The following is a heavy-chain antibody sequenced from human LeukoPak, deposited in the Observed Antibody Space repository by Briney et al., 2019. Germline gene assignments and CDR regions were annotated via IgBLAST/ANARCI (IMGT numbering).Heavy chain of an antibody. J-gene: IGHJ4*02. D-gene: IGHD4-23*01. V-gene: IGHV3-48*03. CDR3: ARVYGGRYFDY. Sequence: PGRSLRLSCAASGFTFSSYEMNWVRQAPGKGLEWVSCISSSGRTTYYADSVKGRFTISRDNAIYSLYLQMNSLRAEDTAVYYCARVYGGRYFDYWGQGTLVTVSS. CDR1: GFTFSSYE. CDR2: ISSSGRTT.